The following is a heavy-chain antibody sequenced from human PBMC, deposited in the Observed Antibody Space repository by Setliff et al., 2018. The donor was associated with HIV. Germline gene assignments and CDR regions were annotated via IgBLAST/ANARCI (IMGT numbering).Heavy chain of an antibody. D-gene: IGHD6-13*01. V-gene: IGHV4-61*09. J-gene: IGHJ3*02. CDR3: ARAIVYGSAFDI. CDR1: GGSISSGSYY. CDR2: IHASGNT. Sequence: SETLSLTCTVSGGSISSGSYYWSWIRQPAGKGLEWIGHIHASGNTNYNPSLKSRVTISVDTSKKYFSLRLTSVTAADTAVYYSARAIVYGSAFDIWGQGTMVTVSS.